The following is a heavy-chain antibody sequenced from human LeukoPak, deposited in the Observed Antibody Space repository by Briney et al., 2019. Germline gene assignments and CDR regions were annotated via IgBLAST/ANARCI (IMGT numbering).Heavy chain of an antibody. Sequence: KASETLSLTCAVFGGSFSGYYWSWIRQAPGKGLEWIGEINESGDTKYNPSLKSRVTISVDTSKNQFSLNVKSVTAADTAVYYCARALIVTPASCYMDVWGEGTTVTVSS. CDR2: INESGDT. CDR3: ARALIVTPASCYMDV. D-gene: IGHD3-22*01. V-gene: IGHV4-34*01. CDR1: GGSFSGYY. J-gene: IGHJ6*03.